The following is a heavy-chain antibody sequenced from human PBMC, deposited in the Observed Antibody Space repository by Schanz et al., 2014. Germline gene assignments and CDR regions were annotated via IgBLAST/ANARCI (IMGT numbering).Heavy chain of an antibody. D-gene: IGHD3-3*01. CDR2: IIPSLGLA. CDR3: ARGFDCWDR. Sequence: VQLEQSGAEVKKPGSSVKVSCKASGGTFSSFGINWVRQAPGQGLEWMGRIIPSLGLAKYEQKFQDKVTITADTSTTTAYMELSGLRSEDTAVYYCARGFDCWDRWGQGSLVTVSS. CDR1: GGTFSSFG. J-gene: IGHJ4*02. V-gene: IGHV1-69*02.